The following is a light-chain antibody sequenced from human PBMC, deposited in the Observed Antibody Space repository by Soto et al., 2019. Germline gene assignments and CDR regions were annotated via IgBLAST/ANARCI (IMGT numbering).Light chain of an antibody. J-gene: IGKJ4*01. CDR2: AAS. Sequence: DIQMTQSPSSLSASVGDRVTITCRASQSISSYLNWYQQKPGKAPKVLIYAASSLQSGVPSRFSGIGSGTDFTLGISSLQPEDVATYYCQQSYSGPLTFGGGTKVEIK. CDR1: QSISSY. CDR3: QQSYSGPLT. V-gene: IGKV1-39*01.